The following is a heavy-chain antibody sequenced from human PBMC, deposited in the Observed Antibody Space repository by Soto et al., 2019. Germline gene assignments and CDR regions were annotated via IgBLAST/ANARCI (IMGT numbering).Heavy chain of an antibody. CDR1: GLKCVNYG. V-gene: IGHV3-33*01. J-gene: IGHJ6*03. Sequence: LSSTAAGLKCVNYGIHWIRQATGKGLEWVAVIWYDGSNKYYADSVKGRFTISRDNSKNTLYLQMNSLRAEETAVYYCAIVWGSGGYVYYYRSVLDFRLKGTTDT. CDR3: AIVWGSGGYVYYYRSVLDF. D-gene: IGHD6-25*01. CDR2: IWYDGSNK.